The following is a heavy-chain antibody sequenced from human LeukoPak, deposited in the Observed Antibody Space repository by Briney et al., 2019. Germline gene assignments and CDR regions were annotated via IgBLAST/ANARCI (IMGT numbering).Heavy chain of an antibody. CDR3: ARFPSRSDTAMGAGSSDAFDI. CDR1: GCSISSYY. CDR2: IYYSGST. Sequence: ASETLSLTCTASGCSISSYYWSWIRQPPGKGLEWIGYIYYSGSTNYNPSLKSRVTISVDTSKNQFSLKLSSVTAADTAVYYFARFPSRSDTAMGAGSSDAFDIWGQGTMVTVSS. D-gene: IGHD5-18*01. V-gene: IGHV4-59*01. J-gene: IGHJ3*02.